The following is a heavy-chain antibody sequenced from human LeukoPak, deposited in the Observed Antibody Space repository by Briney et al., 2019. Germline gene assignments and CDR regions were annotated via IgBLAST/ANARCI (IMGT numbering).Heavy chain of an antibody. CDR1: GFIFSDYY. D-gene: IGHD3-22*01. Sequence: GGSLRLSCAASGFIFSDYYMSWIRQAPGKGLEWVSYISSSGSTIYYADSVKGRFTISRDNAKNSLYLQMNSLRAEDTAVYYCARAAVVIDWFDPWGQGTLVTVSS. CDR2: ISSSGSTI. J-gene: IGHJ5*02. CDR3: ARAAVVIDWFDP. V-gene: IGHV3-11*04.